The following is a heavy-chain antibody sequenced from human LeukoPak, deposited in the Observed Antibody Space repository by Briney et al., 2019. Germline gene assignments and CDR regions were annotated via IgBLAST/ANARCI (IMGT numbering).Heavy chain of an antibody. V-gene: IGHV3-30*03. CDR2: ISYDGSNK. Sequence: PGGSLRLSCAASGFTFTSYVMHWVRQAPGKGLQWVALISYDGSNKYYADSVKGRFTISRDNSKNTLHLQMNSLRAEDTAVYYCARPRGAAAGTFGFDPWGQGTLVTVSS. J-gene: IGHJ5*02. CDR3: ARPRGAAAGTFGFDP. D-gene: IGHD6-13*01. CDR1: GFTFTSYV.